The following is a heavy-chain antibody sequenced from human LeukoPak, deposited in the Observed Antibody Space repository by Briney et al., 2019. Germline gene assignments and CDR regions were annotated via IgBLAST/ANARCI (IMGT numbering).Heavy chain of an antibody. Sequence: GGSLRPSCAASGFTFSSYGMHWVRQAPGKGLEWVAFIRYDGSNKYYADSVKGRFTISRDNSKNTLYLQMNSLRAEDTAVYYCAKSHCGGDCSYAFDIWGQGTMVTVSS. CDR2: IRYDGSNK. V-gene: IGHV3-30*02. CDR1: GFTFSSYG. J-gene: IGHJ3*02. CDR3: AKSHCGGDCSYAFDI. D-gene: IGHD2-21*02.